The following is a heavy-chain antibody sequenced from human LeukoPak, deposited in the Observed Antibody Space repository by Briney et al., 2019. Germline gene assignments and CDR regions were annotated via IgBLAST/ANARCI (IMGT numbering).Heavy chain of an antibody. J-gene: IGHJ5*02. D-gene: IGHD6-13*01. CDR3: ARDKQQLVLNWFDP. CDR2: INPNSGGT. CDR1: GYTFTGYY. Sequence: ASVKVSCKASGYTFTGYYMHWVRQAPGQGLEGMGWINPNSGGTNYAQKFQGRVTMTRDTSISTAYMELSRLRSDDTAVYYCARDKQQLVLNWFDPWGQGTLVTVSS. V-gene: IGHV1-2*02.